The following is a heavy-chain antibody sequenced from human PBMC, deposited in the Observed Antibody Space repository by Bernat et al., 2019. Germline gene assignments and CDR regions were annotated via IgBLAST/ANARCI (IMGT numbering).Heavy chain of an antibody. D-gene: IGHD5-18*01. CDR1: GFTFSSYG. V-gene: IGHV3-30*18. CDR3: AKGDTAMAKYYYYYYSMDV. CDR2: ISYDGRNR. Sequence: QVQLVESGGGVVQPGRSLRLSCAASGFTFSSYGRHWVRQAPGKGLERVAVISYDGRNRYYADSVKGRFTISRDNSKNTLYLQMNSLRAEDTAVYYCAKGDTAMAKYYYYYYSMDVWGQGTTVTVSS. J-gene: IGHJ6*02.